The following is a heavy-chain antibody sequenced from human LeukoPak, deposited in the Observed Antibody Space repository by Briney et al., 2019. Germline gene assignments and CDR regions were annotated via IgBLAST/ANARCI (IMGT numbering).Heavy chain of an antibody. D-gene: IGHD3-22*01. CDR2: IYYSGNT. Sequence: PSETLSLTCAVYGGSFSGYYWNWVRQPPGKGLEWIGTIYYSGNTYYNPSLKSRVTVSADTSKNQFSLKLTSVTAADTAVYYCASTTYYYDRGGFDPWGQGTLVTVSS. J-gene: IGHJ5*02. V-gene: IGHV4-34*01. CDR3: ASTTYYYDRGGFDP. CDR1: GGSFSGYY.